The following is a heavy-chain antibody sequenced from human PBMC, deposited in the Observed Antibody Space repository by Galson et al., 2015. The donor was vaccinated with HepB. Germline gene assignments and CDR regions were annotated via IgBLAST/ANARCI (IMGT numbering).Heavy chain of an antibody. CDR3: AKDLRTTQKWVSAFDF. V-gene: IGHV3-23*01. D-gene: IGHD4-11*01. CDR1: GFTFSSYA. J-gene: IGHJ3*01. Sequence: SLRLSCAASGFTFSSYAMSWVRQAPGKGLEWVSAISGSGGSTYYADSVKGRFTISRDNSKNTLYLQMNSLRAEDTAVYYCAKDLRTTQKWVSAFDFSGQGTMVTVSS. CDR2: ISGSGGST.